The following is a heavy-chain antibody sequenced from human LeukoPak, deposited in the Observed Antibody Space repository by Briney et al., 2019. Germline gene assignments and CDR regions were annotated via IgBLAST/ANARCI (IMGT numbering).Heavy chain of an antibody. J-gene: IGHJ4*02. D-gene: IGHD6-13*01. V-gene: IGHV1-46*01. CDR3: ARGRSSSWFDY. CDR2: INPSGGST. CDR1: GYTFTSCY. Sequence: GASVKVSCKASGYTFTSCYMHWVRQAPGQGLEWMGIINPSGGSTSYAQKFQGRVTMTTDTSTSTAYMELRSLRSDDTAVYYCARGRSSSWFDYWGQGTLVTVSS.